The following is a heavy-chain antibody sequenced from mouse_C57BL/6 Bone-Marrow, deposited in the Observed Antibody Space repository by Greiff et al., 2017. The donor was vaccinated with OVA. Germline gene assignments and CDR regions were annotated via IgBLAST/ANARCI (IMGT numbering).Heavy chain of an antibody. V-gene: IGHV1-7*01. Sequence: LQESGAELAKPGASVKLSCTASGYTFTSYWMHWVQQRPGKGLEWIGYINPSSGYTQYNQKFKDQATLNAEKSSTTAYMKLSSLTYEDSAVYYCARSGYSNYVAWFAYRGQGTLVTVSA. CDR1: GYTFTSYW. CDR3: ARSGYSNYVAWFAY. J-gene: IGHJ3*01. CDR2: INPSSGYT. D-gene: IGHD2-5*01.